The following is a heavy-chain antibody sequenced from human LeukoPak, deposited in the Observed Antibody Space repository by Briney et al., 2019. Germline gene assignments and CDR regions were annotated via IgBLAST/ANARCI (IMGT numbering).Heavy chain of an antibody. J-gene: IGHJ2*01. CDR3: ARARYLDL. Sequence: GGSLRLSWAASGFTVNSNYMNWVRQAQGKGLEWVSVIYAAEKTQYAGSVKGRFTISRDKSKNTLYLQMNSLRGEDTAVYYCARARYLDLWGRGTLVIVSS. CDR1: GFTVNSNY. V-gene: IGHV3-53*01. CDR2: IYAAEKT.